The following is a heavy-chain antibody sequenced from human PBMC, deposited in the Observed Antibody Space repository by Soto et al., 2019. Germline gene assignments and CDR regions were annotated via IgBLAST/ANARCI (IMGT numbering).Heavy chain of an antibody. Sequence: GGSLRLSCAVSGFTVRSNYMNWVRQAPGKGLEWVSTIYSSGNTYYADSVKGRFTISRDDPKNTLYLQMHSLRAEDTGVYFCARVSSPFGYWGQGTLVTVSS. CDR1: GFTVRSNY. D-gene: IGHD3-16*01. V-gene: IGHV3-53*01. CDR2: IYSSGNT. J-gene: IGHJ1*01. CDR3: ARVSSPFGY.